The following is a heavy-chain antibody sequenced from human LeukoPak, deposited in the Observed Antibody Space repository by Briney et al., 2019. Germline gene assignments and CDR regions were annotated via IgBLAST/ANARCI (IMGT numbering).Heavy chain of an antibody. CDR1: GLTFSNYT. V-gene: IGHV3-21*01. D-gene: IGHD4-11*01. CDR3: ARDMEDCADYTPSLY. J-gene: IGHJ4*02. Sequence: GGSLRLSCVASGLTFSNYTMNWVRQTPGKGLEWVSFIGSSGSYIYYADSVRGRFTISRDNGKNSLYLQMNSLRVEDTDVYFFARDMEDCADYTPSLYWGQGTLVTVSS. CDR2: IGSSGSYI.